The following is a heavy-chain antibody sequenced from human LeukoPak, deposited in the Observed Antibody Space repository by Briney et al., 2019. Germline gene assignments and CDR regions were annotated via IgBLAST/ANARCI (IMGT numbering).Heavy chain of an antibody. Sequence: GGSLRLSCAAPGFTFSSYSMNWVRQAPGKGLEWVSSISSSSSYIYYADSVKGRFTISRDNAKNSLYLQMNSLRAEDTAVYYWASLGGSGWSVGGYYYGMDVWGQGTTVTVSS. J-gene: IGHJ6*02. D-gene: IGHD6-19*01. CDR2: ISSSSSYI. V-gene: IGHV3-21*01. CDR3: ASLGGSGWSVGGYYYGMDV. CDR1: GFTFSSYS.